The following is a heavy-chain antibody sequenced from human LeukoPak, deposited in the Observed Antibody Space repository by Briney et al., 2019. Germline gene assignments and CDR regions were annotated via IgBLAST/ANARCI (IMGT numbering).Heavy chain of an antibody. V-gene: IGHV4-39*07. J-gene: IGHJ3*02. CDR3: ARSDGYGLVGI. CDR2: IYSSGST. D-gene: IGHD3-10*01. Sequence: SSETLSLTCTVSGGSISSYYWGWIRQPPGKTLKWIGSIYSSGSTYYNPSLKSRVIIIIDTPKNHFSLTLSSVTAADTAVYYCARSDGYGLVGIWGQGTMVTVSS. CDR1: GGSISSYY.